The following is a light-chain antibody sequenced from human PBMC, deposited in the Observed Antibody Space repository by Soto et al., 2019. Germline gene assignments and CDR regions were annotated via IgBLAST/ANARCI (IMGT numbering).Light chain of an antibody. CDR2: GAS. Sequence: EIEMTQSPATLSLAPGERVTLSCRASESFSTNLAWYQQKAGQAPRLLIYGASTRATGIPARFSGSGSGTEFTLTISGLQSEDFAVYYCQQYSISRTFGQGTKVDIX. V-gene: IGKV3-15*01. CDR1: ESFSTN. CDR3: QQYSISRT. J-gene: IGKJ1*01.